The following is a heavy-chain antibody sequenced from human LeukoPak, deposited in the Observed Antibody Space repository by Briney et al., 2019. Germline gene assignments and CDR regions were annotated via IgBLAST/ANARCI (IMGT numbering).Heavy chain of an antibody. CDR3: ARDRGIAVAGTGNSFDY. J-gene: IGHJ4*02. CDR1: GFTFSSYS. CDR2: ISSSSSYI. D-gene: IGHD6-19*01. Sequence: GGSLRLSCAASGFTFSSYSMNWVRQAPGEGLEWVSSISSSSSYIYYADSVKGRFTISRDNAKNSLYLQMNSLRAEDTAVYYCARDRGIAVAGTGNSFDYWGQGTLVTVSS. V-gene: IGHV3-21*01.